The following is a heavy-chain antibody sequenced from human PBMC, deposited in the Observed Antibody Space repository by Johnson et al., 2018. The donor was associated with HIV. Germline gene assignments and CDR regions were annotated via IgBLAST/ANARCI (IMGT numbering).Heavy chain of an antibody. CDR2: ISYDGSNK. V-gene: IGHV3-30*04. D-gene: IGHD3-22*01. J-gene: IGHJ3*02. CDR3: ARDVYYYDSSEEGAFDI. CDR1: GFTFSSYA. Sequence: QVQLVESGGGLIQPGGSLRLSCAASGFTFSSYAMHWVRQAPGKGLEWVAVISYDGSNKYYADSVKGRFTISRDNSKNTLYLQMNSQRAEDTAVYYCARDVYYYDSSEEGAFDIWGQGTMVTVSS.